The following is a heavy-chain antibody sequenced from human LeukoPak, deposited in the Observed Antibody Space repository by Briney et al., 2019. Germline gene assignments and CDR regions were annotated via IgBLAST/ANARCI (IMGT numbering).Heavy chain of an antibody. Sequence: PGGSLRLSCAASGFTFSSYDIHWVRQAPGKGLEWVAVISYDGSNKYYADSVKGRFTISRDNAKNTLYLQMNSLRAEDTAVYYCARDQASGSYWGSLGYWGQGTLVTVSS. J-gene: IGHJ4*02. CDR2: ISYDGSNK. V-gene: IGHV3-30*03. CDR1: GFTFSSYD. CDR3: ARDQASGSYWGSLGY. D-gene: IGHD1-26*01.